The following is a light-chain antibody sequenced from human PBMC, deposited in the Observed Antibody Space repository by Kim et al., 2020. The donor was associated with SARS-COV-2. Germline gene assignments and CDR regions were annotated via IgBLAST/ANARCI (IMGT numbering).Light chain of an antibody. J-gene: IGLJ2*01. CDR1: SSDVGGYNY. V-gene: IGLV2-11*03. Sequence: QSVTISCTGTSSDVGGYNYVSWYQQYPGKAPQLLIYDVYKRPSGVPYRFSGSKSGNTASLTISGLQTEDEADYYCSSLATSDTLEVFGGGTQLTVL. CDR3: SSLATSDTLEV. CDR2: DVY.